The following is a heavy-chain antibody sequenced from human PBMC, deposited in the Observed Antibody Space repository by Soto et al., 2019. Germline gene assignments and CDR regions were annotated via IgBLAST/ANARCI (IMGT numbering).Heavy chain of an antibody. CDR3: ARNLLPGIAAADPWGMDV. D-gene: IGHD6-13*01. V-gene: IGHV4-59*01. Sequence: SETLSLTCTVSGGSISSYYWSWIRQPPGKGLEWIGYIYYSGSTNYNPSLKSRVTISVDTSKNQFSLKLSSVTAADTAVYYCARNLLPGIAAADPWGMDVWGQGTTVT. J-gene: IGHJ6*02. CDR2: IYYSGST. CDR1: GGSISSYY.